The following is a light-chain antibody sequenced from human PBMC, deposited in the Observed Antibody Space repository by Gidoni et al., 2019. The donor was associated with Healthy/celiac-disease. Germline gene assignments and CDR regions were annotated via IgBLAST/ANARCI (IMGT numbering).Light chain of an antibody. V-gene: IGKV1-39*01. CDR1: QSMSSY. CDR3: QHWA. Sequence: DIQMTQSPSSLSASVGDRVTITCRASQSMSSYLNWYQQKPGKAPKLLIYAASSLQSGVPSRFSGSGSVTDFPLTLSSLPPEDFATYYCQHWAFGQGTKVEIK. J-gene: IGKJ1*01. CDR2: AAS.